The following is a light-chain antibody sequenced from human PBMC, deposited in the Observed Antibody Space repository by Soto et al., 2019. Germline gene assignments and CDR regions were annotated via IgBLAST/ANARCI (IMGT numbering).Light chain of an antibody. V-gene: IGLV2-14*03. CDR1: SSDVGGSNC. J-gene: IGLJ1*01. CDR3: VSYTSSTTYV. Sequence: SVLTHPASVSDSSGQSITISCTGTSSDVGGSNCVSWYQEHPGKPPNLIIYDVANRPSGVSNRFSGSKSGSTASLINSRLQTEDEAEYYVVSYTSSTTYVFGTGTKVIVL. CDR2: DVA.